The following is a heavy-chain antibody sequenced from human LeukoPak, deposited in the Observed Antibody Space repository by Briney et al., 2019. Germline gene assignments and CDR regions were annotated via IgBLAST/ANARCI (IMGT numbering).Heavy chain of an antibody. V-gene: IGHV1-8*01. CDR2: MNPNSGNT. J-gene: IGHJ6*03. CDR1: GYTFTSYD. Sequence: ASVTVSCKASGYTFTSYDINWVRQATGQGLEWMGWMNPNSGNTGYAQKFQGRVTMARNTSISTAYMELSSLRSEDTAVYYCARDAGITGTTYYYYYMDVWGKGTTVTVSS. CDR3: ARDAGITGTTYYYYYMDV. D-gene: IGHD1-20*01.